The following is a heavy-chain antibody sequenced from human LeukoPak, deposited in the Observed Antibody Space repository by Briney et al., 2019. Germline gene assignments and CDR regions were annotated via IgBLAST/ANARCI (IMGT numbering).Heavy chain of an antibody. D-gene: IGHD6-19*01. CDR2: ISGSGGST. V-gene: IGHV3-23*01. CDR3: AGIAVAGTADY. CDR1: GFTFSSYA. Sequence: GGSLRLSCAASGFTFSSYAMSWVRQAPGKGLEWVSAISGSGGSTHYADSVKGRSTISRDNSKNTLYLQMNSLRAEDTAVYYCAGIAVAGTADYWGQGTLVTVSS. J-gene: IGHJ4*02.